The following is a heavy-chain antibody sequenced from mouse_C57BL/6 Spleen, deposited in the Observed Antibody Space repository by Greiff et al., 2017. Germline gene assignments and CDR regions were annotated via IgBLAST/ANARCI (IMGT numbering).Heavy chain of an antibody. Sequence: VQLQQSGPELVKPGASVKISCKASGYTFPDYYMNWVKQSHGKSLEWIGDINTNNGGTSYNQKFKGKATLTVEKSSSTAYMELRSLTSEYSAVYYCARTTLRLRYFDVWGTGTTVTVSS. CDR3: ARTTLRLRYFDV. D-gene: IGHD3-2*02. J-gene: IGHJ1*03. CDR1: GYTFPDYY. V-gene: IGHV1-26*01. CDR2: INTNNGGT.